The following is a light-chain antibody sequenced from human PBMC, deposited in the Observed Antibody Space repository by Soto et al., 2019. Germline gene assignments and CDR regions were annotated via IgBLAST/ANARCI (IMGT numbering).Light chain of an antibody. CDR3: QQYYSTPPWT. J-gene: IGKJ1*01. CDR2: WAS. CDR1: QRVFYSSNNKNY. V-gene: IGKV4-1*01. Sequence: DIVMTQSPDSLAVSLGERATINCKSSQRVFYSSNNKNYLAWYQQKPGQPPKLLIYWASTRESGVPDRFSGSGSGTDFTLTINSLQAEDVAVYYCQQYYSTPPWTFGQGTKVEIK.